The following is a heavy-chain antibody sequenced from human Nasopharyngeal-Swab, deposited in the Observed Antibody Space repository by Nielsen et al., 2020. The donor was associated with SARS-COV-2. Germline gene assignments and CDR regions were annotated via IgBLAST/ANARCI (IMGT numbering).Heavy chain of an antibody. D-gene: IGHD3-22*01. CDR2: IKQDGSEK. Sequence: GESLKISCAASGFTFSSYWMSWVRQAPGKGLEWVANIKQDGSEKYYVDSVKGRFTISRDNAKNSLYLQMNSPRAEDTAVYYCAREVVTMIVVTHYYYGMDVWGQGTTVTVSS. CDR3: AREVVTMIVVTHYYYGMDV. J-gene: IGHJ6*02. V-gene: IGHV3-7*01. CDR1: GFTFSSYW.